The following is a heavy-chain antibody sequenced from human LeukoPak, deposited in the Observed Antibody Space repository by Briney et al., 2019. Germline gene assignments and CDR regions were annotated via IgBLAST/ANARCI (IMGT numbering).Heavy chain of an antibody. D-gene: IGHD3-10*01. CDR1: GFTFSTYA. CDR3: SRYYGITSDAFDY. J-gene: IGHJ4*02. Sequence: PGGSLRLSCAASGFTFSTYAMHWVRQAPGKGLEWVAVISYDGSNKYYADSVKGRFTISRDNSKNTLYLQMNSLRAEDTAVYYCSRYYGITSDAFDYWGQGTLVTVSS. CDR2: ISYDGSNK. V-gene: IGHV3-30*04.